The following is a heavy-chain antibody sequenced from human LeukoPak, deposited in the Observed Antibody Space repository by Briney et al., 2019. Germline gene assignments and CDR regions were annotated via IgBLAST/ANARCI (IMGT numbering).Heavy chain of an antibody. J-gene: IGHJ4*02. D-gene: IGHD1-26*01. V-gene: IGHV3-23*01. Sequence: GGSLRLSCAASGFTFSIYAMSWVRQAPGKGLEWVSTISGSGDNTYYAESVKGRFTISRDNSKNRLYLKMNSLRAEDTAVYYCARVGGATVDYWGQGTLVTVSS. CDR2: ISGSGDNT. CDR3: ARVGGATVDY. CDR1: GFTFSIYA.